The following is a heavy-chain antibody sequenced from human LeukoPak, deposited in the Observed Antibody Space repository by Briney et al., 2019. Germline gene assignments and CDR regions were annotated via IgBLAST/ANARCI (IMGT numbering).Heavy chain of an antibody. CDR3: AGVLGVRDLAYFDY. CDR1: GFTFSTYS. J-gene: IGHJ4*01. Sequence: GGSLRLSCAASGFTFSTYSMNWVRQAPGKGLEWVSSISGSSTYIYYADSVKGRFTISRDNAKNTLYLQMNSLRAEDTAVYYCAGVLGVRDLAYFDYWGHGTLVTVSS. V-gene: IGHV3-21*01. CDR2: ISGSSTYI. D-gene: IGHD3-10*01.